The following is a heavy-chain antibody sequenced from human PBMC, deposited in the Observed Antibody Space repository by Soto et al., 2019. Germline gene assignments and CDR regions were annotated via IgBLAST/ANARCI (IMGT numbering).Heavy chain of an antibody. CDR1: AGTFSSYA. CDR2: IIPIFGTA. V-gene: IGHV1-69*13. CDR3: ARDPEAAAEPFNWFDP. Sequence: GASVKVSCKASAGTFSSYAIRWVRQAPGQGLEWMGGIIPIFGTANYAQKFQGRVTITADESTSTAYMELSSLSSEDTAVYYCARDPEAAAEPFNWFDPWGQGTLVTVSS. J-gene: IGHJ5*02. D-gene: IGHD6-13*01.